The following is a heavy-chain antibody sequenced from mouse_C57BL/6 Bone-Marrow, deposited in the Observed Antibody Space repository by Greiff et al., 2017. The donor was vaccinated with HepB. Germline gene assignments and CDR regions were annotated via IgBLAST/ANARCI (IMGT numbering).Heavy chain of an antibody. CDR3: ARQMYDGAY. CDR2: ISNGGGST. CDR1: GFTFSDYY. J-gene: IGHJ3*01. D-gene: IGHD2-3*01. Sequence: EVHLVESGGGLVQPGGSLKLSCAASGFTFSDYYMYWVRQTPEKRLEWVAYISNGGGSTYYPDTVKGRFTISRDNAKNTLYLQMSRLKSEDTAMYYCARQMYDGAYWGQGTLVTVSA. V-gene: IGHV5-12*01.